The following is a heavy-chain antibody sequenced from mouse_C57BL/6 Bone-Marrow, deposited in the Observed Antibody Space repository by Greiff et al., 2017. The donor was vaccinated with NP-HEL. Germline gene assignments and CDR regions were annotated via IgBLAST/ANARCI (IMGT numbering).Heavy chain of an antibody. CDR2: INPNNGGT. CDR1: GYTFTDYY. J-gene: IGHJ3*01. D-gene: IGHD3-2*02. CDR3: ARSGSGYVAY. V-gene: IGHV1-26*01. Sequence: EVQLQQSGPELVKPGASVKISCKASGYTFTDYYMNWVKQSHGKSLEWIGDINPNNGGTSYNQKFKGKATLTVDKSSSTAYMELRSLTSEDSAVYYCARSGSGYVAYWCQGTLVTVSA.